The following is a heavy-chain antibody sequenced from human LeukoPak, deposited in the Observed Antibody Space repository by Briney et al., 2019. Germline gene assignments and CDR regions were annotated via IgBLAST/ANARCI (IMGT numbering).Heavy chain of an antibody. CDR3: ARALDAGYDSSGYYYERVAFDY. CDR1: GGTFSSYT. CDR2: IIPILGIA. V-gene: IGHV1-69*02. Sequence: SVKVSCKASGGTFSSYTISWVRQAPGQGLEWMGRIIPILGIANYAQKFQGRVTITADKSTSTAYMELSSLRSEDTAVYYCARALDAGYDSSGYYYERVAFDYWGQGTLVTVSS. D-gene: IGHD3-22*01. J-gene: IGHJ4*02.